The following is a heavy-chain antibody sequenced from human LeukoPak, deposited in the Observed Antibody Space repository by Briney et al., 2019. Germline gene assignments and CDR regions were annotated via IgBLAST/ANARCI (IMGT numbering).Heavy chain of an antibody. D-gene: IGHD1-20*01. CDR3: ASVNWNDGDYFDY. CDR1: GDSISSNNW. CDR2: IHHSGST. J-gene: IGHJ4*02. Sequence: PSGTLSLTCAVSGDSISSNNWWSWVRQPPGEGLEWIGEIHHSGSTNFNPSLESRVTMSVDTSKNQFSLKLSSVTAADTAVYYCASVNWNDGDYFDYWGQGTLVTVSS. V-gene: IGHV4-4*02.